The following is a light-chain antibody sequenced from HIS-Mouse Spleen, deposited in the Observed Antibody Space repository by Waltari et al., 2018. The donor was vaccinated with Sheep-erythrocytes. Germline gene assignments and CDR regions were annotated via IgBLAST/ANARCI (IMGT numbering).Light chain of an antibody. CDR3: MQGTHWLYT. CDR2: KVS. Sequence: DVVMTQSPLSLPVTLGQPASIPCRSSQSLVYSDGNTYLNWFQQRPGQSPRRLICKVSNRDSGVPDRFSGSGSGTDFTLKISRVEAEDVGVYYCMQGTHWLYTFGQGTKLEIK. J-gene: IGKJ2*01. V-gene: IGKV2-30*01. CDR1: QSLVYSDGNTY.